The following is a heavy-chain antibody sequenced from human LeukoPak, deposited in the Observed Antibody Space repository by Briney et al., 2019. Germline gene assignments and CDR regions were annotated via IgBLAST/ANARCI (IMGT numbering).Heavy chain of an antibody. CDR1: GFTFRNYA. CDR3: TKDRTGASAS. J-gene: IGHJ5*02. V-gene: IGHV3-30*02. D-gene: IGHD2-8*02. Sequence: PGGSLRLSCAASGFTFRNYALHWVRQAPGKGLEWVAFIRYDESNKYYADSVKGRFTISRDNSKNTLYLLMNSLRAEDTAMYYCTKDRTGASASWGQGTLVTVSS. CDR2: IRYDESNK.